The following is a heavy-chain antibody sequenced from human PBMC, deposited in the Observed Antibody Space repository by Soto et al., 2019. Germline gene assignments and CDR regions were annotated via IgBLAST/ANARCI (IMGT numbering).Heavy chain of an antibody. CDR3: ARVVTVVKSFHYWYFDL. Sequence: SVKVSCKASGGTFSTYSISWVRQAPGQGLEWMGGIIPIFGTTNYAQKFQGRVTITADESTSTAYMELSSLRSEDTAVYYCARVVTVVKSFHYWYFDLWGRGTLVTVSS. D-gene: IGHD2-15*01. V-gene: IGHV1-69*13. CDR1: GGTFSTYS. J-gene: IGHJ2*01. CDR2: IIPIFGTT.